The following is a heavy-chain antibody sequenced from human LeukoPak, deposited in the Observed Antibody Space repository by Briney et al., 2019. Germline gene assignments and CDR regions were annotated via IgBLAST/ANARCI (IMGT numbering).Heavy chain of an antibody. V-gene: IGHV7-4-1*02. D-gene: IGHD5-24*01. CDR3: ARAERWLQNDY. Sequence: ASVKVSCKASGYTFTSCAINWVRQAPGQALEWLGWINTNTGNPTFAQGFTGRFVFSLDTSVSTAYLQISSLKAEDTAVYYCARAERWLQNDYWGQGTLVTVSS. CDR2: INTNTGNP. CDR1: GYTFTSCA. J-gene: IGHJ4*02.